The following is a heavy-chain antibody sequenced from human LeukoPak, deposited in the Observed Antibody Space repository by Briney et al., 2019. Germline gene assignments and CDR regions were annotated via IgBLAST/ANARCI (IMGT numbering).Heavy chain of an antibody. CDR2: ISDSGGST. Sequence: GGSLRLSCAASGFTFSSYAMSWVRQAPGKGLEWVSTISDSGGSTYYADSVRGRFTISRGNSKNTLYLQMNSLRADDTALYRCAKDLFYSFDIWGQGTEVTVSS. D-gene: IGHD2/OR15-2a*01. CDR3: AKDLFYSFDI. J-gene: IGHJ3*02. V-gene: IGHV3-23*01. CDR1: GFTFSSYA.